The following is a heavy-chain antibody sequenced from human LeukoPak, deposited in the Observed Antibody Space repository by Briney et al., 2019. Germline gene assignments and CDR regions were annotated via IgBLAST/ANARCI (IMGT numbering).Heavy chain of an antibody. CDR3: ARAPYDILTGTNWFEP. D-gene: IGHD3-9*01. CDR2: INPNSGGT. Sequence: ASVKVSCKASGYTFTGYYMHWVRQAPGQGLEWMGWINPNSGGTNYAQKFQGRVTMTRDTSISTAYMELSRLRSDDTAVYYCARAPYDILTGTNWFEPWGQGTLVTVYS. CDR1: GYTFTGYY. J-gene: IGHJ5*02. V-gene: IGHV1-2*02.